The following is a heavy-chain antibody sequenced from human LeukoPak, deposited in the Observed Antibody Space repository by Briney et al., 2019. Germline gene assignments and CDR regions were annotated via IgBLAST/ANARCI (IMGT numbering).Heavy chain of an antibody. CDR1: GFAFSAYA. CDR3: ARSPYCSGGSCLLGWFDP. Sequence: GGSLRLSCAASGFAFSAYATSWVRQGPGKGLEWVSSLNNNGGDTYYADSVQGRFTISRDNAKNSLYLQMNSLRAEDTAVYYCARSPYCSGGSCLLGWFDPWGQGTLVTVSS. J-gene: IGHJ5*02. D-gene: IGHD2-15*01. CDR2: LNNNGGDT. V-gene: IGHV3-23*01.